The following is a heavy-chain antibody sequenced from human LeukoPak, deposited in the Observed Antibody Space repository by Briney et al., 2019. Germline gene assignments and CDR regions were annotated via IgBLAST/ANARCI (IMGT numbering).Heavy chain of an antibody. CDR2: IKQDGSEK. V-gene: IGHV3-7*01. J-gene: IGHJ6*03. CDR1: GFTFSSYW. D-gene: IGHD3-10*01. Sequence: PGRSLRLSCAASGFTFSSYWMSWVRQAPGKGLEWVANIKQDGSEKYYVDSVKGRFTISRDNAKNSLYLQMNSLRAEDTAVYYCARQISITMVRGVIYYYYYYMDVWGKGTTVTVSS. CDR3: ARQISITMVRGVIYYYYYYMDV.